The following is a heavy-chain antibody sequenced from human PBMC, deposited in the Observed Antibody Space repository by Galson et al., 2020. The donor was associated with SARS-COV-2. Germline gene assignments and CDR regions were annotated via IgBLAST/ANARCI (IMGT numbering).Heavy chain of an antibody. D-gene: IGHD1-1*01. CDR1: GCTFSSYA. J-gene: IGHJ3*02. Sequence: SVKVSCKASGCTFSSYAISWVRQAPGQGLEWMGGIIPIFGTANYAQKFQGRVTITADESTSTAYMELSSLRSEDTAVYYCARERLPYNWNGDAFDIWGQGTMVTVSS. CDR3: ARERLPYNWNGDAFDI. V-gene: IGHV1-69*13. CDR2: IIPIFGTA.